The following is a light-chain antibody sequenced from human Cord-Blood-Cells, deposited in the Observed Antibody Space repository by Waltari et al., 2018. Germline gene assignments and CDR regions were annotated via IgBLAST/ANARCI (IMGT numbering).Light chain of an antibody. J-gene: IGLJ1*01. CDR2: DVS. V-gene: IGLV2-14*01. CDR3: SSYTSSSTYV. Sequence: QSALTQPASVSGSPGPSITLSCHGTRSDVGGYNYVSWYQQHPGKAPKLMIYDVSNRPSGVSNRFSGSKSGNTASLTISGLQAEDEADYYCSSYTSSSTYVFGTGTKVTVL. CDR1: RSDVGGYNY.